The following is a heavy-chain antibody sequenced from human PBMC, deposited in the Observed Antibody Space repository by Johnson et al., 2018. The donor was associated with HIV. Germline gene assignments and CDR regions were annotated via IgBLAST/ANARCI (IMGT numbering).Heavy chain of an antibody. J-gene: IGHJ3*01. CDR1: GFTVSGSY. D-gene: IGHD3-22*01. CDR3: ARDWDYYDASGYYYANMVDAFDV. Sequence: VQLVESGGGVVQPGRSLRLSCAASGFTVSGSYMTWVRQAPGKWLEWVSIIYPGGGTDYTDSVKGRFTISRANVTKSLYLQMNDLRAEDTALYYCARDWDYYDASGYYYANMVDAFDVWGQGTVVTVSS. V-gene: IGHV3-66*01. CDR2: IYPGGGT.